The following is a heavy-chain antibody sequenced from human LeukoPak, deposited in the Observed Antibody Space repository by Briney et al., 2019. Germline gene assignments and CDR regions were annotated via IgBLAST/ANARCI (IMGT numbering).Heavy chain of an antibody. CDR3: ARAGEPYYYGSGSLNWFDP. D-gene: IGHD3-10*01. CDR1: GFTFSDFY. Sequence: GGSLRLSCAASGFTFSDFYMSWIRQAPGKGLEWVSYISSSGSTIYYADSVKGRFTISRDNAKNSLYLQMNSLRAEDTAVYYCARAGEPYYYGSGSLNWFDPWGQGTLVTVSS. V-gene: IGHV3-11*01. J-gene: IGHJ5*02. CDR2: ISSSGSTI.